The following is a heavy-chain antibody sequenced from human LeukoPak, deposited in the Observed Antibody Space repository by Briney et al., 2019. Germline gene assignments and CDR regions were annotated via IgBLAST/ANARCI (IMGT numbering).Heavy chain of an antibody. V-gene: IGHV1-69*01. CDR1: GGTFSSYA. CDR3: ARDRVPPYYYYYGMDV. Sequence: ASVKVSCKASGGTFSSYAISWVRQAPGQGLEWMGGIIPIFGTANYAQKFQGRVTITADESTSTAYMELSSLRSEDTAVYYCARDRVPPYYYYYGMDVWGQGTTVTVSS. CDR2: IIPIFGTA. J-gene: IGHJ6*02. D-gene: IGHD3-10*01.